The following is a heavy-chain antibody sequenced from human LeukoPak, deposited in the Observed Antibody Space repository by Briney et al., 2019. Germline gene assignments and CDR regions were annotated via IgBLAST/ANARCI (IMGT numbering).Heavy chain of an antibody. J-gene: IGHJ4*02. D-gene: IGHD3-22*01. CDR1: GFSFSRYR. V-gene: IGHV3-48*01. CDR2: ISSDGSTI. Sequence: PGGSLRLSCTASGFSFSRYRMNWVRQAPGKGLEWISYISSDGSTIYYADSVKGRFTISRDNARNSLYLQMNSLRAEDTAVYYCARDPAIRIWLSAYYFDYWGQGTLVTVSS. CDR3: ARDPAIRIWLSAYYFDY.